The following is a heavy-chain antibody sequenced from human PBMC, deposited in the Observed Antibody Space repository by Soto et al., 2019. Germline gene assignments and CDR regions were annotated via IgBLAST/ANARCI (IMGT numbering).Heavy chain of an antibody. D-gene: IGHD3-22*01. J-gene: IGHJ4*02. CDR3: AREVHDSSVYETPFDY. Sequence: EVQLVESGGGLVQPGGSLRLSCAASGFTFNSYSMNWVRQAPGKGLEWVSYISGSSSTIYYADSVKGRFTISRDNAKNSLYLQMNSLRDEDTAVYYCAREVHDSSVYETPFDYWGQGTLVTVSS. CDR1: GFTFNSYS. CDR2: ISGSSSTI. V-gene: IGHV3-48*02.